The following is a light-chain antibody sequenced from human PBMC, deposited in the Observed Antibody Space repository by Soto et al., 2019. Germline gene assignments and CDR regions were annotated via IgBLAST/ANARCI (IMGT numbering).Light chain of an antibody. V-gene: IGKV1-5*03. CDR1: QSISSW. CDR2: KAS. J-gene: IGKJ1*01. CDR3: QQYNSYHPPWT. Sequence: DIQMTQSPSTLSASVGDRVTITCRASQSISSWLAWYQQKPGKAPTLLIYKASRLESGVPSRFSVSGSGTEFTLTISSLQPDDFATDYCQQYNSYHPPWTFGQGTKVEIK.